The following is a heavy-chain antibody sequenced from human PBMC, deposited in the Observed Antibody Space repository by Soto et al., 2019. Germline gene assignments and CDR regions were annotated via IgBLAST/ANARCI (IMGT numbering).Heavy chain of an antibody. J-gene: IGHJ4*02. V-gene: IGHV3-7*01. CDR1: GFTFSSYW. Sequence: PGGSLRLSCAASGFTFSSYWMSWVRQAPGKGLEWVANIKQDGSEKYYVDSVKGRFTISRDNAKNSLYLQMNSLRAEDTAVYYCARNNWNDVVPYYLDYWRQATLVTSPQ. CDR2: IKQDGSEK. D-gene: IGHD1-20*01. CDR3: ARNNWNDVVPYYLDY.